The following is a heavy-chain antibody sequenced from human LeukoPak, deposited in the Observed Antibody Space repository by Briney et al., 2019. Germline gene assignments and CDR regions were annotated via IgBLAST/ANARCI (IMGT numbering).Heavy chain of an antibody. D-gene: IGHD2-2*01. Sequence: GGSLRLSCTASGFTLSSYEMSWIRQAPGKGLEWVSSIDYSGGSTYYADSVKGRFTISRDNSKNTLFLQMHSLRAEGRAVYYCAKDSLRTVPKASFDSWGQGTLVTVSS. V-gene: IGHV3-23*01. J-gene: IGHJ4*02. CDR3: AKDSLRTVPKASFDS. CDR1: GFTLSSYE. CDR2: IDYSGGST.